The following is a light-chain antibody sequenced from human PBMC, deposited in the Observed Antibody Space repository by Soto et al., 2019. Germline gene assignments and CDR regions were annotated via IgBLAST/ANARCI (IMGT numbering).Light chain of an antibody. V-gene: IGKV1-9*01. CDR3: QQNYRTPLFT. Sequence: IQLTQSPSSLSASVGDRVTITCRASHDISTALAWYQQKPGEAPKVLIHAASTLQSGVPSRFSGSGSGTEFTLTINNLQPEDFGTYYCQQNYRTPLFTFGPGTKVDIK. CDR1: HDISTA. CDR2: AAS. J-gene: IGKJ3*01.